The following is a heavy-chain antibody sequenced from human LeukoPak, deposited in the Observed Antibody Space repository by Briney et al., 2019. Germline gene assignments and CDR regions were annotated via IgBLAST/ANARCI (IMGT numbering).Heavy chain of an antibody. V-gene: IGHV4-39*01. CDR2: IHYSGTT. D-gene: IGHD5-12*01. CDR3: ARHRRPTIRPPFPH. J-gene: IGHJ1*01. Sequence: PSQTLSLTCTVSGGSINTGDDYWGWIRQPPGRGLEWIGTIHYSGTTYYNPSLRSRVSISVETSKNHFSLKVTSVTAADTAVYFCARHRRPTIRPPFPHGAQGPLVPV. CDR1: GGSINTGDDY.